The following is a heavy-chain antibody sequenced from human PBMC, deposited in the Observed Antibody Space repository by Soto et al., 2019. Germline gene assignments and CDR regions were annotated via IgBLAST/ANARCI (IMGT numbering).Heavy chain of an antibody. CDR3: ARGLGNVFDY. CDR1: GGSISSGGYS. J-gene: IGHJ4*02. CDR2: IYHSGST. Sequence: QLKLQESGSGLVKPSQTLSLTCAVSGGSISSGGYSWSWIRQPPGKGLEWIGYIYHSGSTYYNPTLKSRVTISVDRSKNQFSLKLSSVTAADTAVYYCARGLGNVFDYWGQGTLVTVSS. V-gene: IGHV4-30-2*01.